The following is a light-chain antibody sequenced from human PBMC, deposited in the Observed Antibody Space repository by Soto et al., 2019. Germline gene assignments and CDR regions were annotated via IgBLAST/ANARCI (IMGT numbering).Light chain of an antibody. V-gene: IGKV3-20*01. CDR1: QSVSSNY. CDR3: QQYGSSPLT. Sequence: ESVLTQSPGTLSLSPGERATLSCRASQSVSSNYLAWYQQKPGQAPRLLIYGASNRATGIPDRFSGSGSGTDFTLTISRLEPEDSAVYYCQQYGSSPLTFGGGTKVEIK. J-gene: IGKJ4*01. CDR2: GAS.